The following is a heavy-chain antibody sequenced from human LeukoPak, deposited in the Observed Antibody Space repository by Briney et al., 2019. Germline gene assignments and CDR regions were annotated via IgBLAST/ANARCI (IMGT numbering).Heavy chain of an antibody. CDR3: ARSHKYSSSWYGGY. Sequence: ASVKVSCKAFGGTFSSYAISWVRQAPGQGLEWMGRIIPIFGIANYAQKFQGRVTITADKSTSTAYMELSSLRSEDTAVYYCARSHKYSSSWYGGYWGQGTLVTVSS. CDR2: IIPIFGIA. V-gene: IGHV1-69*04. J-gene: IGHJ4*02. D-gene: IGHD6-13*01. CDR1: GGTFSSYA.